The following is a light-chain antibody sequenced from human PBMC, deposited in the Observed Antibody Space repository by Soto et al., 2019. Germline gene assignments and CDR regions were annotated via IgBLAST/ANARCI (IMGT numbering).Light chain of an antibody. Sequence: QSVLTQPASVSGSPGQSITISCTGTSSDVGGYNYVSWYQQHPGKAPKLMIYDVSNRPSGVSNRFSGSKSGNTASLTISGLQAEDEADYYCSSYTSISTSYVFRTGTKLTVL. J-gene: IGLJ1*01. CDR2: DVS. CDR3: SSYTSISTSYV. V-gene: IGLV2-14*01. CDR1: SSDVGGYNY.